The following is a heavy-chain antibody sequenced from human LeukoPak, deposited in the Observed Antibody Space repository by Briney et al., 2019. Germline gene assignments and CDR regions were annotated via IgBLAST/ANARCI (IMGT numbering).Heavy chain of an antibody. Sequence: SETLSLTCTVSGGSISSYYWSWIRQPPGKGLEWIGYIYYSGSTNYNPSLKSRVTISVATSKNQFSLKLSSVPAADTAVYYCARGRGHYYDSSGYYFDYWGQGTLVTVSS. CDR1: GGSISSYY. J-gene: IGHJ4*02. V-gene: IGHV4-59*08. CDR2: IYYSGST. D-gene: IGHD3-22*01. CDR3: ARGRGHYYDSSGYYFDY.